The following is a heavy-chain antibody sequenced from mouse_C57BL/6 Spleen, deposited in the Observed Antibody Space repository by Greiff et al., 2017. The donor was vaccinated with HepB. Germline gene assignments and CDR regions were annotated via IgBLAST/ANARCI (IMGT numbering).Heavy chain of an antibody. V-gene: IGHV5-17*01. J-gene: IGHJ2*01. CDR2: ISSGSSTI. CDR1: GFTFSDYG. Sequence: DVKLVESGGGLVKPGGSLKLSCAASGFTFSDYGMHWVRQAPEKGLEWVAYISSGSSTIYYADTVKGRFTISRDNAKNTLFLQMTSLRSEDTAMYYCARWDGYYGYYFDYWGQGTTLTVSS. CDR3: ARWDGYYGYYFDY. D-gene: IGHD2-3*01.